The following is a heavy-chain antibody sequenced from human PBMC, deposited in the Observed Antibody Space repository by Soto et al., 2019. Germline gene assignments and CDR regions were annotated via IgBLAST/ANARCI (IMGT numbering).Heavy chain of an antibody. Sequence: GESLKISCKGSGYSFTSYWIGWVRQMPGKGLEWMGIIYPGDPDTRYSPSFQGQVTISADKSIGTAYLQWSSLKASDTAMYYCARSSIVATNGDYWYFDLWGRGTLVTVSS. CDR1: GYSFTSYW. CDR2: IYPGDPDT. CDR3: ARSSIVATNGDYWYFDL. D-gene: IGHD5-12*01. V-gene: IGHV5-51*01. J-gene: IGHJ2*01.